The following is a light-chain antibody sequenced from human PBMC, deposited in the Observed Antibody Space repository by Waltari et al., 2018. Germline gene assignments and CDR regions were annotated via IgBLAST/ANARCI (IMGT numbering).Light chain of an antibody. CDR3: QQRSNWPPIT. CDR1: QSVSSY. CDR2: DAS. Sequence: EIVLTQSPATLSLSPGERATLPCRASQSVSSYLAWYQQKPGQAPSLLSYDASNRATGIPARFSGSGSGTDFTLTISSLEPEDFAVYYCQQRSNWPPITFGQGTRLEIK. V-gene: IGKV3-11*01. J-gene: IGKJ5*01.